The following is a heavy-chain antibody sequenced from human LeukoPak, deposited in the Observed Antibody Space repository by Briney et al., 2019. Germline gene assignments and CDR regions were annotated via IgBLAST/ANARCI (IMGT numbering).Heavy chain of an antibody. CDR2: ISNSGGNT. D-gene: IGHD1-26*01. CDR1: KFTFSNYA. J-gene: IGHJ4*02. Sequence: PGGSLRLSCAASKFTFSNYAMSWVRQAPGKGLEWVSAISNSGGNTYYADSVKGRFTISRDNSKNTLYLQMNSLRAEDTAVYYCAKDVGATRGYYFDYWGQGTLVTVSP. CDR3: AKDVGATRGYYFDY. V-gene: IGHV3-23*01.